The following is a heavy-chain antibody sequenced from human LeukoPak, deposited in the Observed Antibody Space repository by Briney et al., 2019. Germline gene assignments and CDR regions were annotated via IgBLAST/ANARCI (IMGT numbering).Heavy chain of an antibody. J-gene: IGHJ4*02. CDR1: RFTFSSAW. Sequence: GGSLRLSCEASRFTFSSAWMSWVRQPPGKGLEWVGRIKSKTDGGATDCAAPVKGRFSVSRDDSENIFYLQMNSLKTEDTGVYYCTTAPYDGKDYWGQGTLVTVSS. CDR2: IKSKTDGGAT. CDR3: TTAPYDGKDY. V-gene: IGHV3-15*01. D-gene: IGHD4-23*01.